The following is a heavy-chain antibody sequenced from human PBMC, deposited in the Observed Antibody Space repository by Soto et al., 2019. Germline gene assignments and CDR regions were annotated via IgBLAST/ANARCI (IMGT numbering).Heavy chain of an antibody. J-gene: IGHJ6*02. CDR3: ARDFTDSSGPTLGMGV. Sequence: SETLSLTCAVSGGSISSSSYYWSWIRQHPGKGLEWIGYIYYSGSTYYNPSLKSRVTISVDTSKDQFSLKLSSVTAADTAVYYCARDFTDSSGPTLGMGVWGQGTTVTV. D-gene: IGHD6-19*01. CDR2: IYYSGST. CDR1: GGSISSSSYY. V-gene: IGHV4-31*11.